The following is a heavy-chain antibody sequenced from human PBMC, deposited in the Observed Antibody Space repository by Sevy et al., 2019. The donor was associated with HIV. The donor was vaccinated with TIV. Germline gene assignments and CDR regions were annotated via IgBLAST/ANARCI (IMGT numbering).Heavy chain of an antibody. CDR2: ISYDGSNK. D-gene: IGHD4-17*01. V-gene: IGHV3-30-3*01. CDR1: GFTFSSYA. J-gene: IGHJ6*02. Sequence: GGSLRLSCAASGFTFSSYAMHWVRQAPGKGLEWVAVISYDGSNKYYADSVKGRFTISRDNSKNMRYLQMNSLRAEDTAVYYCARDYGDYVGYYYGMDVWGQGTTVTVSS. CDR3: ARDYGDYVGYYYGMDV.